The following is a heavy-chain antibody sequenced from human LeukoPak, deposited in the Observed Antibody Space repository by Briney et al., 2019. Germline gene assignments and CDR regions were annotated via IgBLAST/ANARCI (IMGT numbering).Heavy chain of an antibody. CDR1: GFTFSSFA. Sequence: PGGSLRLSCAASGFTFSSFAVSWVRQAPGKGLERVSSISGDGDRTYYAGSVKGRFTISRDNSKSTLYLQMNSLRAEDTAVYYCAKEGVAMTNRGAYFDYWGQGTLVTVSS. CDR2: ISGDGDRT. J-gene: IGHJ4*02. D-gene: IGHD2-8*01. V-gene: IGHV3-23*01. CDR3: AKEGVAMTNRGAYFDY.